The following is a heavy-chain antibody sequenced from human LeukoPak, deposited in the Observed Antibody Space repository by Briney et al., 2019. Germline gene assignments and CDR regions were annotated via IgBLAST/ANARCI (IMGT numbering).Heavy chain of an antibody. CDR3: AGGNTYYYDQPEFDY. J-gene: IGHJ4*02. Sequence: PSETLSLTCTVSGGSISSYYWSWIRQPPGKGLEWIGYIYTSGSTNYNPSLKSRVTISVDTSKNQFSLKLSSVTAADTAVYYCAGGNTYYYDQPEFDYWGQGTLVTVSS. CDR2: IYTSGST. CDR1: GGSISSYY. V-gene: IGHV4-4*09. D-gene: IGHD3-22*01.